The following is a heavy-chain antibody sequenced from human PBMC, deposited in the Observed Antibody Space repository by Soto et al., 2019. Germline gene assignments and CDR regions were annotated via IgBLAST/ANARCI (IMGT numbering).Heavy chain of an antibody. V-gene: IGHV1-69*02. CDR3: AASYGSGYRAFDY. Sequence: QVQLVQSGTEVKKPGSSVKVSCKASGDTFSFYTINWVRQAPGLGLEWVGRINPIVTMSNYAPKFQGRVSMTADKSTSLAYLELRSLRSDATAMYFCAASYGSGYRAFDYWCQGALVIVSS. J-gene: IGHJ4*02. CDR1: GDTFSFYT. CDR2: INPIVTMS. D-gene: IGHD3-10*01.